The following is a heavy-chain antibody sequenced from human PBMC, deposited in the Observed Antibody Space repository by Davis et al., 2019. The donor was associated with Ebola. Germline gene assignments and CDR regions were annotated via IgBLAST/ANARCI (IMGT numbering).Heavy chain of an antibody. CDR2: INHSGST. CDR1: GGSISSYY. Sequence: SETLSLTCTVPGGSISSYYWSWIRQPPGKGLEWIGEINHSGSTNYNPSLKSRVTISVDTSKNQFSLKLSSVTAADTAVYYCARAIGGRGGWFDPWGQGTLVTVSS. J-gene: IGHJ5*02. D-gene: IGHD3-16*01. CDR3: ARAIGGRGGWFDP. V-gene: IGHV4-34*01.